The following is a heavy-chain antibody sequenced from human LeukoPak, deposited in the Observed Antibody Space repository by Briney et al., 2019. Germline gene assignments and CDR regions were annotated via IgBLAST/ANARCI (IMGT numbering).Heavy chain of an antibody. J-gene: IGHJ4*02. CDR3: ARMVSGSGTYYFDS. D-gene: IGHD3-10*01. CDR1: GSSISNNAL. V-gene: IGHV4-28*01. CDR2: IYHSGST. Sequence: ASETLSLTRAVSGSSISNNALWGWIRPPPGKGLEWIGYIYHSGSTYYNPSLKSRVTMSADTSKNQFSLKLTSVTAVDTAVYYCARMVSGSGTYYFDSWGQGTLVTVS.